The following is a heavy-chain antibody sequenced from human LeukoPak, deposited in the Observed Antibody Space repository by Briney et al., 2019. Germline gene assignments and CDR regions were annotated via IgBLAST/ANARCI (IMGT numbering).Heavy chain of an antibody. D-gene: IGHD3-22*01. CDR2: ISGDGGVK. Sequence: QPGGSLRLPCAASGFTFSSYWMHWVRQAPGKGLEWVSLISGDGGVKYYADSVKGRFTISRDNSKNSLYLQMNSLRTDDTAFYYCAKDTHSSGYYKTFDCWGQGTLVTVSS. J-gene: IGHJ4*02. CDR1: GFTFSSYW. V-gene: IGHV3-43*02. CDR3: AKDTHSSGYYKTFDC.